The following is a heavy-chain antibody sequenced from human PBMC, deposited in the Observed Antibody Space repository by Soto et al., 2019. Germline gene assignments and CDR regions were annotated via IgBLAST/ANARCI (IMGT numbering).Heavy chain of an antibody. CDR1: GFTLSRYT. Sequence: PGGSLRLSCAASGFTLSRYTMNWVRQAPGKGLDWVSSISSDSNYIYQADSVKGRFTISRDNAKNSLYLEMNSLRDEDTAVYYCARDKGDGYNPFDYWGHGTLVTVSS. V-gene: IGHV3-21*01. J-gene: IGHJ4*01. CDR2: ISSDSNYI. CDR3: ARDKGDGYNPFDY. D-gene: IGHD5-12*01.